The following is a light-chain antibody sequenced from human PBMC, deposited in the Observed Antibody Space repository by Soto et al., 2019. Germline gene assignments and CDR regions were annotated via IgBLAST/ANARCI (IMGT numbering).Light chain of an antibody. CDR2: LNSDGSH. CDR1: SGHSSYA. Sequence: QLVLTQSPSASASLGASVKLTCTLSSGHSSYAIAWHQQQPEKGPRYLMKLNSDGSHSKGDEIPDRFSGSSSGAERYLTISSXXSXDEADYYCQTWGTVIQVFGGGTK. CDR3: QTWGTVIQV. V-gene: IGLV4-69*01. J-gene: IGLJ3*02.